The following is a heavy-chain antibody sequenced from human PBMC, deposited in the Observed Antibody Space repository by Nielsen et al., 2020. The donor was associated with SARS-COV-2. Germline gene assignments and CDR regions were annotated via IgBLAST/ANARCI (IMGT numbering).Heavy chain of an antibody. V-gene: IGHV3-23*01. J-gene: IGHJ4*02. CDR3: AKARAGRYPQSRILDN. Sequence: GESLKISCAASGFTISSYGMSWVRQVSGKGLEWLSEIRNRGGRTRYADSVKGRFTISRDNSKNTLYLQMNSLRAEDTAVYYCAKARAGRYPQSRILDNWAQGTLVTVSA. CDR2: IRNRGGRT. D-gene: IGHD2-21*01. CDR1: GFTISSYG.